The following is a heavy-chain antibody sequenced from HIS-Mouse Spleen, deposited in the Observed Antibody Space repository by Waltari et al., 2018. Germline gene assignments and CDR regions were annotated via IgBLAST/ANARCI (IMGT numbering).Heavy chain of an antibody. J-gene: IGHJ4*02. V-gene: IGHV3-30*18. CDR1: GFTFSSYG. D-gene: IGHD1-26*01. Sequence: QVQLVESGGGVVQPGRSLRLSCAASGFTFSSYGMHWVRQAPGKGLGLVAVISNDGSNKYYADSVKGRFPISRDNSKNTLYLQMNSLRAEDTAVYYCAKDLSGSYYNYFDYWGQGTLVTVSS. CDR3: AKDLSGSYYNYFDY. CDR2: ISNDGSNK.